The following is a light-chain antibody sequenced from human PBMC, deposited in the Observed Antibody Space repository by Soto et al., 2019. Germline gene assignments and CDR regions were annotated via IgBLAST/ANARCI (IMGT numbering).Light chain of an antibody. CDR3: QQYNSYSGM. V-gene: IGKV1-5*01. J-gene: IGKJ1*01. CDR1: QSISSW. Sequence: DIQMTQSPSTLSASVGDRVTITCRASQSISSWLAWYQQKPGKAPNLLIYDASSLESGVPLRFSGSGSGTEFTLTISSLQPDDFATYYCQQYNSYSGMFGQGTKVDIK. CDR2: DAS.